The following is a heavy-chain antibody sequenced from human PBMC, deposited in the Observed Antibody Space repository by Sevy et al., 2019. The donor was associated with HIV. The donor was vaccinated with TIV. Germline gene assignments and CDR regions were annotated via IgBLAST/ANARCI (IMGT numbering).Heavy chain of an antibody. V-gene: IGHV3-33*01. CDR1: GFTFSSYG. J-gene: IGHJ4*02. Sequence: GGSLRLSCAASGFTFSSYGMHWVRQAPGKGLEWVAVIWYDGSNKYYADSVKGRFTISRDNSKNTLYLKMNSLRAEDTAVYYCARGSIVGATQFDYWGQGTLVTVSS. D-gene: IGHD1-26*01. CDR3: ARGSIVGATQFDY. CDR2: IWYDGSNK.